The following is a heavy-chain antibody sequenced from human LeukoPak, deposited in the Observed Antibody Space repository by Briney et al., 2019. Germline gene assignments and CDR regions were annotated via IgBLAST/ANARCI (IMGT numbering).Heavy chain of an antibody. CDR1: GGTFSSYA. D-gene: IGHD2-15*01. Sequence: SVKLSCEAAGGTFSSYAISWVRQAPGQGLEWMGRIIPILGIANYAQKFQGRVTITADKSTSTAYMELSSLRSEDTAVYYCTTVAATSGVGYWGQGTLVTVSS. CDR2: IIPILGIA. J-gene: IGHJ4*02. V-gene: IGHV1-69*04. CDR3: TTVAATSGVGY.